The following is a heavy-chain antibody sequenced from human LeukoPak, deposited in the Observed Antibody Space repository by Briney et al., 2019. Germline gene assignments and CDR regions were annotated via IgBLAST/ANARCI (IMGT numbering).Heavy chain of an antibody. CDR2: IIPIFGPA. J-gene: IGHJ4*02. D-gene: IGHD2-2*01. Sequence: ASVKVSCKASGYTFTSYGISWVRQAPGQGLEWIGGIIPIFGPANYAQKFQGRVTITADKSTTTAYMELSGLRSEDTAIYYCARVPGRPAATLDYWGQGTLVTVSS. CDR3: ARVPGRPAATLDY. V-gene: IGHV1-69*06. CDR1: GYTFTSYG.